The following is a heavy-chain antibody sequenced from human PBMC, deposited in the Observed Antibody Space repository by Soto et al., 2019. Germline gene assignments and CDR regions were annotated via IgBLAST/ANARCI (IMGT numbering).Heavy chain of an antibody. D-gene: IGHD3-3*01. V-gene: IGHV1-69*01. Sequence: QVQLVQSGAEVKKPGSSVKVSCKASGGTFSSYAISWVRQAPGQGLEWMGGIIPIFGTANYAQNFQGRVTITADESTSTAYMELSSLRSEDTAVYYCARAGAYYDFWSGSSNWFDPWGQGTLVTVSS. J-gene: IGHJ5*02. CDR3: ARAGAYYDFWSGSSNWFDP. CDR1: GGTFSSYA. CDR2: IIPIFGTA.